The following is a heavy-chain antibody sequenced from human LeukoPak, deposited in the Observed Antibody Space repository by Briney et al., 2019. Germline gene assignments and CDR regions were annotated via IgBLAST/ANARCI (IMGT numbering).Heavy chain of an antibody. D-gene: IGHD3-22*01. V-gene: IGHV3-49*03. CDR1: GFTFGDYA. J-gene: IGHJ5*02. CDR2: IRSKAYGGTT. Sequence: GGSPRLSCTASGFTFGDYAMSWFRQAPGKGLEWVSFIRSKAYGGTTEYAASVKGRFTISRDDSKSIAYLQMNRLKTKDTAVYYCTRAYDSSGYYYGWFDPWGQGTLVTVSS. CDR3: TRAYDSSGYYYGWFDP.